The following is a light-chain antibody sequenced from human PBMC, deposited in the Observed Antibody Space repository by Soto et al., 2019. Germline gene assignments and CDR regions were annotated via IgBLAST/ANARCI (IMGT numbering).Light chain of an antibody. CDR2: EVS. CDR3: SSYTSTSTRV. J-gene: IGLJ1*01. Sequence: QSAPTQPASVSGSPGQSITISCTGTSSDVGAYDTVSWYQQHPGKAPKLIIYEVSDRPSGVSTRFSGSKSGSTASLTISGLQADDEADYYCSSYTSTSTRVFGTGTKLTVL. V-gene: IGLV2-14*03. CDR1: SSDVGAYDT.